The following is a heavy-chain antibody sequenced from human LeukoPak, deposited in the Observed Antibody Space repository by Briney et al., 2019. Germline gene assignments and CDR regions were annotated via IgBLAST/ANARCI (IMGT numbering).Heavy chain of an antibody. V-gene: IGHV3-30*03. Sequence: QTGGSLRLSCAASGFTFSSYGMHWVRQAPSKGLEWVAVISYDGSNKYYADSVKGRFTISRDNSKNSLYLQMNSLRADDTAVYYCARFAAGGSYYYYMDVWGKGTTVTVSS. CDR3: ARFAAGGSYYYYMDV. D-gene: IGHD6-25*01. J-gene: IGHJ6*03. CDR1: GFTFSSYG. CDR2: ISYDGSNK.